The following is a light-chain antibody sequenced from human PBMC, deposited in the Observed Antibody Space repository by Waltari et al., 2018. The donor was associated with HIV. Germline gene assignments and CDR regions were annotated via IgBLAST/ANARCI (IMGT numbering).Light chain of an antibody. CDR2: DAS. V-gene: IGKV3-15*01. CDR3: QQYNNWPYT. CDR1: QCIAPN. J-gene: IGKJ2*01. Sequence: EIVMTQSPATLWLSPGETATLSCMTRQCIAPNLAWYQQKRGQAPKLLIYDASTGAAGVPPRFSGSGSGTEFNLTIDSLQSDDFAIYYCQQYNNWPYTFARGSKVEVK.